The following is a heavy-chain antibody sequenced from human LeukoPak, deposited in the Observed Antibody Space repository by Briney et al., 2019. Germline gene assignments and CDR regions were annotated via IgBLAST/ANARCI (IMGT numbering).Heavy chain of an antibody. D-gene: IGHD3-10*01. J-gene: IGHJ4*01. CDR1: GYIFSDYY. CDR3: VRWAGGDSDVASFDY. Sequence: ASVKVSCKASGYIFSDYYMHWVRQAPGRGFEWMGWISRRSGATKIAEKFQGRVTLTRGTSISTAYVELTNLASDDTAVYYCVRWAGGDSDVASFDYRGQGTLVIVSS. V-gene: IGHV1-2*02. CDR2: ISRRSGAT.